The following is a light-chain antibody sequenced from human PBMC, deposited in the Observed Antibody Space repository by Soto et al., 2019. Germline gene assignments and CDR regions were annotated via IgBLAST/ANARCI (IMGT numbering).Light chain of an antibody. CDR2: GAS. CDR1: QSVSSSY. J-gene: IGKJ2*01. V-gene: IGKV3-20*01. Sequence: EIVLTQSPGTLSLSPGERATLSCRASQSVSSSYLAWYQQKPGQAPSLLIYGASSRATGIPDRFSGSGSGTDFTLNISRLEPEDFAVYYCHQYGSSPLYTYGKGTKLEIK. CDR3: HQYGSSPLYT.